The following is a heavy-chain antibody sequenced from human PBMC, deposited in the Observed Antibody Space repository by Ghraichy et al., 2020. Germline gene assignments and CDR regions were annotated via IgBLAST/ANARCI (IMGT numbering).Heavy chain of an antibody. CDR2: ISSSSTI. CDR3: ARDWSSSGWFPQTYYYYGMDV. D-gene: IGHD6-19*01. CDR1: GFTFSSYS. J-gene: IGHJ6*02. Sequence: GGSLRLSCAASGFTFSSYSMNWVRQAPGKGLEWVSYISSSSTIYYADSVKGRFTISRDNAKNSLYLQMNSLRDEDTAVYYCARDWSSSGWFPQTYYYYGMDVWGQGTTVTVSS. V-gene: IGHV3-48*02.